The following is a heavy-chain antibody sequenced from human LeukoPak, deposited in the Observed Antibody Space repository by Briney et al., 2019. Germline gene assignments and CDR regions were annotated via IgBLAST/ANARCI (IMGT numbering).Heavy chain of an antibody. J-gene: IGHJ4*02. V-gene: IGHV4-59*08. CDR2: IYYSGST. CDR3: ARQWGYFDY. Sequence: TSETLSLTCTVSGGSISSYYWSWIRQPPGKGLEWIGYIYYSGSTNYNPSPKSRVTILVDTSKNQFSLKLSSVTAADTAVYYCARQWGYFDYWGQGTLVTVSS. CDR1: GGSISSYY. D-gene: IGHD3-16*01.